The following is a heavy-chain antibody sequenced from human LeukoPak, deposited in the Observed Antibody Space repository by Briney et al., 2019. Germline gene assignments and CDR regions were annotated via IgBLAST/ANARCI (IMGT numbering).Heavy chain of an antibody. V-gene: IGHV3-30*04. J-gene: IGHJ4*02. CDR3: AREPPGMVATGEYDY. D-gene: IGHD5-12*01. CDR1: GFTFSSYA. Sequence: PGRSLRLSCAASGFTFSSYAMHWVRQALGKGLEWVAVISYDGSNKYYADSVKGRFTISRDNSKNTLYLQMNSLRAEDTAVYYCAREPPGMVATGEYDYWGQGTLVTVSS. CDR2: ISYDGSNK.